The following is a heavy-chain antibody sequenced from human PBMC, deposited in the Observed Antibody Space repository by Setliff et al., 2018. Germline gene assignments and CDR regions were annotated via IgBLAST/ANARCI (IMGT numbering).Heavy chain of an antibody. D-gene: IGHD2-21*02. CDR1: GGSISSYY. V-gene: IGHV4-59*01. CDR3: ARDRGGDWIYYFDY. CDR2: IYYSGST. Sequence: SETLSLTCTVSGGSISSYYWSWIRQPPGKGLEWIGYIYYSGSTNYNPSLKSRVTISVDTSKNQFSLKLSSVTAADTAVYYCARDRGGDWIYYFDYWGQGTRVTVSS. J-gene: IGHJ4*02.